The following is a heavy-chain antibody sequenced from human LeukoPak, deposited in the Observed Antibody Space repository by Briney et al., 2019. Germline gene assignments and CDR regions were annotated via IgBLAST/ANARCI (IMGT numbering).Heavy chain of an antibody. Sequence: GGSLRLSCAASGFTFSTYSMNWVRQTPGKGLEWISYISRSGSTIYYAEPVRGRFTISRDNAKSSLYMQMNSLRDEDTAVYYCARGGSDGHYFNYWGQGSLVTVSS. CDR2: ISRSGSTI. CDR1: GFTFSTYS. V-gene: IGHV3-48*02. CDR3: ARGGSDGHYFNY. D-gene: IGHD1-26*01. J-gene: IGHJ4*02.